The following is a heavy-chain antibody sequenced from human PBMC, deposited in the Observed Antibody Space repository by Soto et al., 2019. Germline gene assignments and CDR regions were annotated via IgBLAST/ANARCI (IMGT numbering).Heavy chain of an antibody. V-gene: IGHV3-30*03. Sequence: QVQLVESGGGVVQPGRSLSLSCEASGFTSSNYVMHWVRQAPGKGQDWVAAISYDGSNKHYADSVKGRFTISRDNSKNTLYLEMNSLRGEDTAVYSCARGDPYYGMDVWGQGTTVTVSS. J-gene: IGHJ6*02. CDR3: ARGDPYYGMDV. CDR1: GFTSSNYV. CDR2: ISYDGSNK.